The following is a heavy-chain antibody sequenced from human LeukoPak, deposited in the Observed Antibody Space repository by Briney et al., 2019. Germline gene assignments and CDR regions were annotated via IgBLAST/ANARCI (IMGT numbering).Heavy chain of an antibody. CDR1: GGSISSSSYY. V-gene: IGHV4-39*07. CDR2: IYYSGST. J-gene: IGHJ6*03. Sequence: SETLSLTCTVSGGSISSSSYYWGWIRQPPGKGLEWIGSIYYSGSTYYNPSLKSRVTISVDTSKNQFSLKLSSVTAADTAVYYCAREDSSSWYYYYYMDVWGKGTTVTISS. CDR3: AREDSSSWYYYYYMDV. D-gene: IGHD6-13*01.